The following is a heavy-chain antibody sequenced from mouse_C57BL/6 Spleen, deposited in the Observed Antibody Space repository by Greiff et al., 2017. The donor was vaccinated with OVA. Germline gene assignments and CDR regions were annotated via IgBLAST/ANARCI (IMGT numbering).Heavy chain of an antibody. CDR1: GYAFSSSW. J-gene: IGHJ4*01. D-gene: IGHD1-1*01. V-gene: IGHV1-82*01. CDR3: ARSVARYAMDY. CDR2: IYPGDGDT. Sequence: QVQLQQSGPELVKPGASVKISCKASGYAFSSSWMNWVKQRPGKGLEWIGRIYPGDGDTNYNGKFKGKATLTADKSSSTAYMQLSSLTSEDSAVYFCARSVARYAMDYWGQGTSVTVSS.